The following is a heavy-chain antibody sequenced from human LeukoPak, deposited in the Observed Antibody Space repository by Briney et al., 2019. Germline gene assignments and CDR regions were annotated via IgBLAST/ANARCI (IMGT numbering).Heavy chain of an antibody. CDR2: IIPIFGTA. Sequence: SSVKVSCKGSVCTFISYAIIWVRQPPRQGLEWMGWIIPIFGTANYAQKFQGRVTITADKSTSTAYMELSSLRSEDTAVYYCARVEITMVRDGSYYYYGMDVWGKGTTVTVSS. CDR1: VCTFISYA. D-gene: IGHD3-10*01. J-gene: IGHJ6*04. CDR3: ARVEITMVRDGSYYYYGMDV. V-gene: IGHV1-69*06.